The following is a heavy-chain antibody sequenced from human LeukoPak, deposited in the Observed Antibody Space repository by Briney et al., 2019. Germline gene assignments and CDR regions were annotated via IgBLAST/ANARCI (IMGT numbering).Heavy chain of an antibody. Sequence: SETLSLTCAVYEGSLSGYFWSWIRQPPGKGLEWIGEISIAGEINYNPSLRSRATISTDTTKNQFSLRLTSVIAADTALYYCVRQIGAGAFDLWGRDRVVTVSS. CDR1: EGSLSGYF. CDR3: VRQIGAGAFDL. D-gene: IGHD6-19*01. V-gene: IGHV4-34*01. J-gene: IGHJ2*01. CDR2: ISIAGEI.